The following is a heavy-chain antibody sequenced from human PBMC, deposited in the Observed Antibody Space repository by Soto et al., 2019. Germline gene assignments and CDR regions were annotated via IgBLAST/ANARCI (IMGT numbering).Heavy chain of an antibody. CDR2: INHSGST. V-gene: IGHV4-34*01. D-gene: IGHD3-22*01. CDR3: ARTYYYDSSGYYYDN. CDR1: GGSFSGYY. Sequence: SQTLSLTCAVYGGSFSGYYWSWIRQPPGKGLEWIGEINHSGSTNYNPSLKSRVTISVDTSKNQFSLKLSSVTAADTAVYSCARTYYYDSSGYYYDNWGQGTLDTVSS. J-gene: IGHJ4*02.